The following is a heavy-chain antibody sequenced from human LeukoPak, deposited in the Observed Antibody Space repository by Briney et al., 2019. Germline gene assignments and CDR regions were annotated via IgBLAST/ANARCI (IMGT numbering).Heavy chain of an antibody. Sequence: GGSLRLSCAASGFTFSSYWMHWVRQAPGKGLVWVSRINSDGSSTSYTDSVKGRFTISRDNAKNTLYLQMNSLRAEDTAVYYCARMRGSSGWGYYYYYMDVWGKGTTVTISS. CDR2: INSDGSST. CDR3: ARMRGSSGWGYYYYYMDV. V-gene: IGHV3-74*01. CDR1: GFTFSSYW. J-gene: IGHJ6*03. D-gene: IGHD6-19*01.